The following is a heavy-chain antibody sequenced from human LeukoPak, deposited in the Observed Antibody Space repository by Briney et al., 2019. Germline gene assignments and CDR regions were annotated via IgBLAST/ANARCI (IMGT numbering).Heavy chain of an antibody. Sequence: GGSLRLSCAASGFTFSSYAMNWVRQAPGKGLEWVSAISGSGGSTFYADSVKGRFTMSRDNSKNTLFLQMNSLRAEDTAVYHCAKDLSFEVVAAASYYYYGMDVWGQGTTVTVSS. CDR2: ISGSGGST. J-gene: IGHJ6*02. CDR3: AKDLSFEVVAAASYYYYGMDV. V-gene: IGHV3-23*01. CDR1: GFTFSSYA. D-gene: IGHD2-2*01.